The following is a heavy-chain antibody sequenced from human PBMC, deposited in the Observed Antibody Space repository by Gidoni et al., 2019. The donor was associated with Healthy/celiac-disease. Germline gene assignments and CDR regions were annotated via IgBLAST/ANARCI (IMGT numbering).Heavy chain of an antibody. D-gene: IGHD1-1*01. CDR3: ARDPNEVVQSAFDI. J-gene: IGHJ3*02. CDR2: ISYEGSNK. Sequence: QVQLVESGGGVVQPGRSLRLSCAASGFPFSSYGMHWVRQAPGKGLEWVAVISYEGSNKYYADSVKGRFTSSRDNSKNTLYLQMNSLRAEDTAVYYCARDPNEVVQSAFDIWGQGTMVTVSS. CDR1: GFPFSSYG. V-gene: IGHV3-30*03.